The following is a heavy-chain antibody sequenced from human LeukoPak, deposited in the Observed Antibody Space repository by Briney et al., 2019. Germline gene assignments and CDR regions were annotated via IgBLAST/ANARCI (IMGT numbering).Heavy chain of an antibody. CDR2: ISWDGGST. Sequence: PGGSLRLSCAASGFTFDDYAMHWVRQAPGNGLEWVSLISWDGGSTYYADSVKGRFTISRDNSKNSLYLQMSSLRAEDTALYYCAKDKNWNDGIDYWGQGTLVTASS. J-gene: IGHJ4*02. CDR3: AKDKNWNDGIDY. V-gene: IGHV3-43D*03. CDR1: GFTFDDYA. D-gene: IGHD1-1*01.